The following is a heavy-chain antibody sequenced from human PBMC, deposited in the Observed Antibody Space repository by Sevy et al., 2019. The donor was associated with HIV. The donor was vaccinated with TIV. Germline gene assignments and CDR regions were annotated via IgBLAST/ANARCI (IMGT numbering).Heavy chain of an antibody. Sequence: ASVKVSCKASGYTFTSYGISWVRQAPGQGLEWMGWISAYNGNTNYAQKLQGRVTMTTDTSTSTAYMELRSLRSDDTXXXXXXXXXXXXXXXXXEGWFDPWGQGTLVTVSS. CDR2: ISAYNGNT. J-gene: IGHJ5*02. CDR1: GYTFTSYG. V-gene: IGHV1-18*01. CDR3: XXXXXXXXXXXXEGWFDP.